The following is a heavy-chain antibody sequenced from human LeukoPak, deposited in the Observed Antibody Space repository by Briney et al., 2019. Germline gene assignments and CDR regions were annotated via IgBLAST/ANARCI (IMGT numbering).Heavy chain of an antibody. V-gene: IGHV3-30*02. J-gene: IGHJ4*02. CDR2: IRYDGSNK. Sequence: WGSLSLSCAASGFTFSSYGMHWVRQAPGKGLEWVAFIRYDGSNKYYADSVKGRFTISRDNSKNTLYLQMNSLRAEDTAVYYCAKDRGYDSSGYPYYFDYWGQGTLVTVSS. CDR1: GFTFSSYG. CDR3: AKDRGYDSSGYPYYFDY. D-gene: IGHD3-22*01.